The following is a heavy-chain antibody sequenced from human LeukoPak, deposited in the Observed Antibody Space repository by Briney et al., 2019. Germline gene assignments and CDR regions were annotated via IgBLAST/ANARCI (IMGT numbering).Heavy chain of an antibody. CDR2: IYHSGST. D-gene: IGHD2-21*02. CDR3: ASHIVVVTATLYWYFDL. CDR1: GGSISSYY. J-gene: IGHJ2*01. Sequence: SETLSLTCTVSGGSISSYYWSWIRQPPGKGLEWIGSIYHSGSTYYNPSLKSRVTISVDTSKNQFSLKLSSVTAADTAVYYCASHIVVVTATLYWYFDLWGRGTLVTVSS. V-gene: IGHV4-59*08.